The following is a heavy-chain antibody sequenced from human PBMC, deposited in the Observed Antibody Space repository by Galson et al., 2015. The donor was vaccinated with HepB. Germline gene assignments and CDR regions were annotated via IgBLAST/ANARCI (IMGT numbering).Heavy chain of an antibody. CDR2: TYYRSKWYN. V-gene: IGHV6-1*01. Sequence: AISGDSVSSNSAAWNWIRQSPSRGLEWLGRTYYRSKWYNDYAVSVKSRITINPDTSKNQFSLQLNSVTPEDTAVYYCARDRIVEIYYYYGMDVWGQGTTVTVSS. D-gene: IGHD1-26*01. CDR1: GDSVSSNSAA. CDR3: ARDRIVEIYYYYGMDV. J-gene: IGHJ6*02.